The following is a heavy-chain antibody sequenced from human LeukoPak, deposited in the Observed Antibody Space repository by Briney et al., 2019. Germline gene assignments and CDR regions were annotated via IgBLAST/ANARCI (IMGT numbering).Heavy chain of an antibody. V-gene: IGHV1-69*16. Sequence: SVKVSCKASLGTLSSYSISWVRQAPGPRLEWVGGIFPILVSAKYPQQFQGRVTSTTVECTSTAHVELTGVRSENPTVDYGWRDLYSSWYRCNWFDPWRQGTLVSVCS. CDR2: IFPILVSA. CDR1: LGTLSSYS. J-gene: IGHJ5*02. CDR3: WRDLYSSWYRCNWFDP. D-gene: IGHD6-13*01.